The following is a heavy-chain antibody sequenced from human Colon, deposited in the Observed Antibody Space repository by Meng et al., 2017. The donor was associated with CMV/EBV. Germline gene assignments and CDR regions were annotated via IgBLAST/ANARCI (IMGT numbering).Heavy chain of an antibody. J-gene: IGHJ4*02. CDR1: GFTFDSYS. D-gene: IGHD4/OR15-4a*01. V-gene: IGHV3-21*01. CDR3: ARGADFDF. CDR2: ISSSSSYI. Sequence: GESLKISCAGSGFTFDSYSMNWVRQAPGNGLEWVSSISSSSSYIYYADSLKGRFTVSRDNAKNSLFLQMNRLRAEDTAVYYCARGADFDFWGQGTLVTVSS.